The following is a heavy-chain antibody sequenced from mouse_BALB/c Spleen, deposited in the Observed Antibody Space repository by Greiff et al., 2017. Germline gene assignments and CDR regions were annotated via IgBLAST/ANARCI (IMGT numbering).Heavy chain of an antibody. V-gene: IGHV1-87*01. CDR1: GYTFTSYW. J-gene: IGHJ2*01. Sequence: VQLQQSGAELARPGASVKLSCKASGYTFTSYWMQWVKQRPGQGLEWIGAIYPGDGDTRYTQKFKGKATLTADKSSSTAYMQLSSLASEDSAVYYCARYGNYGGYFDYWGQGTTLTVSS. CDR2: IYPGDGDT. D-gene: IGHD2-1*01. CDR3: ARYGNYGGYFDY.